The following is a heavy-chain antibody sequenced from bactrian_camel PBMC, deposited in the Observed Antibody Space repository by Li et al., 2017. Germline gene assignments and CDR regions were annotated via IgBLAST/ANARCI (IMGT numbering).Heavy chain of an antibody. D-gene: IGHD6*01. Sequence: VQLVESGGGLVQPGGSLRLSCTLSGVTSTINGMSWVRQAPGKGLEWVSGITNSGGSSYYADSVKGRFTISRDNAKNTVILQMNSLQPEDTAMFYCYVRTEVAGTCSRQVHWGQGTQVT. CDR2: ITNSGGSS. V-gene: IGHV3S40*01. CDR1: GVTSTING. J-gene: IGHJ4*01. CDR3: YVRTEVAGTCSRQVH.